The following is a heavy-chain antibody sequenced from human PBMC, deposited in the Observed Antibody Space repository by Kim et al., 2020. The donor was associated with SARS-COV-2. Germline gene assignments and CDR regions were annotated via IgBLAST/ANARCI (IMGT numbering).Heavy chain of an antibody. CDR3: AKDLEQQPPTYYYYGMDV. D-gene: IGHD6-13*01. V-gene: IGHV3-30*02. Sequence: KGRFTISRDNSKNTRYLQMNSLRAEDTAVYYCAKDLEQQPPTYYYYGMDVWGQGTTVTVSS. J-gene: IGHJ6*02.